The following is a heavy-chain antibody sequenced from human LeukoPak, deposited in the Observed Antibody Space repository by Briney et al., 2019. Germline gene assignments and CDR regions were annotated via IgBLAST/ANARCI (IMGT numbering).Heavy chain of an antibody. D-gene: IGHD6-19*01. Sequence: ASVKVSCKASGGTFSSYAISWVRQAPGQGLEWMGGIIPIFGTANYAQKFQGRVTITADESTSTAYMELSSLRSVDTAVYYCAGESSGWTHFDYWGQGTLVTVSS. J-gene: IGHJ4*02. CDR2: IIPIFGTA. CDR1: GGTFSSYA. V-gene: IGHV1-69*13. CDR3: AGESSGWTHFDY.